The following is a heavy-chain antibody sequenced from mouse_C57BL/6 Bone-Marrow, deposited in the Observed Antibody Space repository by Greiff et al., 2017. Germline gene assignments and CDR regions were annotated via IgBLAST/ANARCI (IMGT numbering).Heavy chain of an antibody. D-gene: IGHD6-1*01. Sequence: QVQLQQSGAELVKPGASVKLSCKASGYTFTEYTIHWVKQRSGQGLEWIGWFYPGSGSIKYNEKFKDKATLTADKSSSTAYMQFSSLTSEDSAIYYCARINLGRFDYWGQGTTLTVSS. CDR2: FYPGSGSI. CDR1: GYTFTEYT. J-gene: IGHJ2*01. CDR3: ARINLGRFDY. V-gene: IGHV1-62-2*01.